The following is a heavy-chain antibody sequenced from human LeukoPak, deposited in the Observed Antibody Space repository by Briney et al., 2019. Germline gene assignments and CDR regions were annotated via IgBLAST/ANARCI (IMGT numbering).Heavy chain of an antibody. CDR2: IYYSGST. V-gene: IGHV4-39*07. Sequence: SETLSLTCTVSGGSISSSSYYWGWIRQPPGKGLEWIGSIYYSGSTYYNPSLKSRVTISVDTSKNQFSLKLSSVTAADTAVYYCARDWVGAWDYWGQGTLVTVSS. CDR3: ARDWVGAWDY. J-gene: IGHJ4*02. CDR1: GGSISSSSYY. D-gene: IGHD1-26*01.